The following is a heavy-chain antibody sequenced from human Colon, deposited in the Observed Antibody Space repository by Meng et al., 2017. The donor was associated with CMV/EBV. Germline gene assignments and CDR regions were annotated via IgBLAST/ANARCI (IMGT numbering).Heavy chain of an antibody. J-gene: IGHJ4*02. CDR3: ARDFFFDY. CDR1: GYTFITYH. Sequence: SVKVSCKASGYTFITYHMHWVRQAPGQGLEWMGIINPRDGSTSYAQKFQDRVTMTTGTSANTIDMELSSLESEDTAVYYCARDFFFDYWGQGTLVTVSS. CDR2: INPRDGST. V-gene: IGHV1-46*01. D-gene: IGHD3-3*01.